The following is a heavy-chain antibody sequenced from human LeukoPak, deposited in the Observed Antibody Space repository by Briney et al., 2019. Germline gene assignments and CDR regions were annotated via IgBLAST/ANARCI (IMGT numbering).Heavy chain of an antibody. CDR3: ARGAPTMTTVTTPLDY. D-gene: IGHD4-11*01. CDR1: GFTFSSYE. V-gene: IGHV3-48*03. CDR2: ISSSGSTI. Sequence: PGGSLTLSSAASGFTFSSYEMNWVRQAPGKGLEWVSYISSSGSTIYYADSVKGRFTISRDNAKNSLYLQMNSLRAEDTAVYYCARGAPTMTTVTTPLDYWGEGTLATVSS. J-gene: IGHJ4*01.